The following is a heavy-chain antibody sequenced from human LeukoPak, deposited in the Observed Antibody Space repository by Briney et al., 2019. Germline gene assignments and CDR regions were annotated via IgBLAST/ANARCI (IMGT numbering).Heavy chain of an antibody. D-gene: IGHD1-26*01. CDR3: ARSLVGAKDAFDI. Sequence: EASVKVSCKASGYTFTGYYMHWVRQAPGQGLEWMGWINPNSGGTNYAQKFQGRVTMTRDTSISTAYMELSRLRSDDTAVYYCARSLVGAKDAFDIWGQGTMVTVSS. CDR2: INPNSGGT. J-gene: IGHJ3*02. V-gene: IGHV1-2*02. CDR1: GYTFTGYY.